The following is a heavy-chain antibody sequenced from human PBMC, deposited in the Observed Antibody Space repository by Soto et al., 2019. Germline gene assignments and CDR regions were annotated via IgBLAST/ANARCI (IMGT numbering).Heavy chain of an antibody. D-gene: IGHD1-1*01. Sequence: SETLSLTCTVSGGSISSISHSWGWNRQSPGQGLEWIGNIFYNGITYYNPSLKSRVTISADTSKNHFSLKLRSVTVADTAVYSCARLVTGTKYYFDFWGQGSLVTVSS. CDR3: ARLVTGTKYYFDF. V-gene: IGHV4-39*02. CDR2: IFYNGIT. J-gene: IGHJ4*02. CDR1: GGSISSISHS.